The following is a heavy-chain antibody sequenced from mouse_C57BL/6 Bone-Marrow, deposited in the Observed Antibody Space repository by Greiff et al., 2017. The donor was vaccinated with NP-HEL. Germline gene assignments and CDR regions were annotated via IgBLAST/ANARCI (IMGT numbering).Heavy chain of an antibody. Sequence: QVQLQQSGPGLVQPSQSLSITCTVSGFSLTSYGVHWVRQSPGKGLEWLGVIWRGGSTDYNAAFLSRLSITKDNSKSQVFFKMNSLQADDTAIYYCATPPTIVTPYYAMDYWGQGTSVTVSS. J-gene: IGHJ4*01. CDR3: ATPPTIVTPYYAMDY. CDR1: GFSLTSYG. CDR2: IWRGGST. D-gene: IGHD2-5*01. V-gene: IGHV2-5*01.